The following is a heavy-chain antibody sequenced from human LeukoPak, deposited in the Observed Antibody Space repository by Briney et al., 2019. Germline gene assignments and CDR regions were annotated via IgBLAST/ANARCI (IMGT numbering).Heavy chain of an antibody. CDR2: ISSSGSTI. CDR3: AREYSSSPRYSYYGMDV. D-gene: IGHD6-6*01. V-gene: IGHV3-48*03. J-gene: IGHJ6*02. CDR1: GFTFSSYE. Sequence: PGGSLRLSCAASGFTFSSYEMNWVRQAPGKGLEWVSYISSSGSTIYYADSVKGRFTISRDNAKNSLYLQMNSLRAEDTAVYYCAREYSSSPRYSYYGMDVWGQGTTVTVSS.